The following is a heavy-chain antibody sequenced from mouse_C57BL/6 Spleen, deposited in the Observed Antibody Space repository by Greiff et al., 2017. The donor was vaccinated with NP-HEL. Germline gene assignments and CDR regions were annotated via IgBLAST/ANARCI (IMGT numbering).Heavy chain of an antibody. CDR2: ISGGGGNT. J-gene: IGHJ2*01. CDR1: GFTFSSYT. Sequence: DVQLVESGGGLVKPGGSLKLSCAASGFTFSSYTMSWVRQTPEKRLEWVATISGGGGNTYYPDSVKGRFTISRDNAKNTLYLQMSSLRSEDTALYYCARRSSGYVHYFDYWGQGTTLTVSS. CDR3: ARRSSGYVHYFDY. V-gene: IGHV5-9*01. D-gene: IGHD3-2*02.